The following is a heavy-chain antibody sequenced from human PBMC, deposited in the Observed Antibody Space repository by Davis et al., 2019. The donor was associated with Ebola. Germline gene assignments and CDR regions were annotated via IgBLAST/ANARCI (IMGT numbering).Heavy chain of an antibody. CDR2: TFYRTEWYY. CDR1: GDSVSSKNAA. V-gene: IGHV6-1*01. J-gene: IGHJ5*02. Sequence: PSETLSLTCAISGDSVSSKNAAWNWLRQSPSRGLEWLGRTFYRTEWYYDYAKSVKSRVTINADTSKNQFSLHLNFVTPEDSAMYYGARDGPKPGYTSGWYPMSSWGQGTLVTVSS. CDR3: ARDGPKPGYTSGWYPMSS. D-gene: IGHD6-19*01.